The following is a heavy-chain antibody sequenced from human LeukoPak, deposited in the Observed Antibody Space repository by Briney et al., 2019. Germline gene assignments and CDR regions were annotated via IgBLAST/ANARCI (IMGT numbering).Heavy chain of an antibody. CDR3: ARDVRAVAGTYYYYMDV. CDR2: IYAGGST. Sequence: GGSLRLSCTASGFTVSSNYMSWVRQAPGKGLEWVSVIYAGGSTYYADSVKGRFTISRDNSKNTLYLQMNSLRAEDTAVYYCARDVRAVAGTYYYYMDVWGKGTTVTVPS. J-gene: IGHJ6*03. V-gene: IGHV3-53*01. CDR1: GFTVSSNY. D-gene: IGHD6-13*01.